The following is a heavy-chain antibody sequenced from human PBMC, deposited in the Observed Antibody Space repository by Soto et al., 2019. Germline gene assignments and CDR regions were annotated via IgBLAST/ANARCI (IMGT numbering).Heavy chain of an antibody. V-gene: IGHV1-69*13. D-gene: IGHD4-4*01. J-gene: IGHJ4*02. Sequence: SVKVSCKASGVTFNRQDMRWVRQAPGQGLEWMGGIIPMFGTPHYAEKFQDRVTITADESTGAAYLELSSLTSEDTAVYYCATSEGRDAYSFDYWGPGPLVPVSS. CDR2: IIPMFGTP. CDR3: ATSEGRDAYSFDY. CDR1: GVTFNRQD.